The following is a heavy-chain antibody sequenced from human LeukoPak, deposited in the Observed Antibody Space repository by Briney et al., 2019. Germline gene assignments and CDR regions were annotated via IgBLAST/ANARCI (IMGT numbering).Heavy chain of an antibody. D-gene: IGHD4-17*01. CDR3: ARPQRSYFDY. CDR1: GFTFSAYN. CDR2: ITTSSSYM. Sequence: PGGSLRLSCAASGFTFSAYNMNWVRRTPGKGLEWVSSITTSSSYMFYADSVRGRFTISRDNAENSLYLQMNSLRAEDTAVYYCARPQRSYFDYWGQGTLVTVSS. V-gene: IGHV3-21*01. J-gene: IGHJ4*02.